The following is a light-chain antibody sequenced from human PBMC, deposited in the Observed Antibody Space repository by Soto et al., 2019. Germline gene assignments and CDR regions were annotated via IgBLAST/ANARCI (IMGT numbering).Light chain of an antibody. CDR2: DSS. J-gene: IGKJ5*01. V-gene: IGKV1-33*01. CDR3: QQFDSPPLT. CDR1: PDITNY. Sequence: DIQMTQSPSSLSASVGDRVTIICQASPDITNYLNWYQQKPGKAPKLLIHDSSNLETGVPSRFSVSGSGTYFSFTISSRQPEDIATYFCQQFDSPPLTFGQGTRLEIK.